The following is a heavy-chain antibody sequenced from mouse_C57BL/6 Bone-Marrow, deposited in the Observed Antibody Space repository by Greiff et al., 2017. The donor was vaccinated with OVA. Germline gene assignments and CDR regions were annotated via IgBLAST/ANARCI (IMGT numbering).Heavy chain of an antibody. D-gene: IGHD1-1*01. CDR2: IYPGDGDT. Sequence: VKLMESGPELVKPGASVKISCKASGYAFSSSWMNWVKQRPGKGLEWIGRIYPGDGDTNYNGKFKGKATLTADKSSSTAYMQLSSLTSEDSAVYFCAREEVITSMDYWGQGTSVTVSS. CDR1: GYAFSSSW. J-gene: IGHJ4*01. V-gene: IGHV1-82*01. CDR3: AREEVITSMDY.